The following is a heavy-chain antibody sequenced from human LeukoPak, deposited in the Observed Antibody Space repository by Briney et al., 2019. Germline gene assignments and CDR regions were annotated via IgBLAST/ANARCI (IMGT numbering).Heavy chain of an antibody. D-gene: IGHD2-8*02. J-gene: IGHJ4*02. CDR2: IEHDGSER. Sequence: GLSLRLSCAASGLTSGSYWMTWVRHTPRQGLEWVANIEHDGSERNYMESVKGRFTISRDNGKNLLRLQMNNLRAEDTAVYYCAAGTGWTSEYWGQGILVTVSS. CDR3: AAGTGWTSEY. V-gene: IGHV3-7*03. CDR1: GLTSGSYW.